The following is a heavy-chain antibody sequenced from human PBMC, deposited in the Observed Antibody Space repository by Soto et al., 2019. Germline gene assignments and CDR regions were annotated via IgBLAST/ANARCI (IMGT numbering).Heavy chain of an antibody. CDR3: ARVSTTNYFDY. Sequence: EVQLVESGGGLVQPGGSLRLSCAASGSTFSTHWMSWVRQAPGKGLEWVANIKQDGSENYYVDSVKGRFTISRDNAKNSLYLQMNSLRAEDTAVYYCARVSTTNYFDYWGQGTLVTVSS. CDR2: IKQDGSEN. V-gene: IGHV3-7*05. CDR1: GSTFSTHW. J-gene: IGHJ4*02.